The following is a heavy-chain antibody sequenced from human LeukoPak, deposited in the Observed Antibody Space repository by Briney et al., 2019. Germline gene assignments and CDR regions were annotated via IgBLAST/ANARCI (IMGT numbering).Heavy chain of an antibody. CDR1: GFTFSSYA. CDR3: ANSVQGSSRASFGY. Sequence: PGGSLRLSCAASGFTFSSYAMHWVRQAPGKGLEWVAFIRFDGGNKYYADSVKGRFTISRDNSKNTLYLQMNSLKTEDTAVYYCANSVQGSSRASFGYWGQGTLVTVSS. CDR2: IRFDGGNK. V-gene: IGHV3-30*02. J-gene: IGHJ4*02. D-gene: IGHD6-13*01.